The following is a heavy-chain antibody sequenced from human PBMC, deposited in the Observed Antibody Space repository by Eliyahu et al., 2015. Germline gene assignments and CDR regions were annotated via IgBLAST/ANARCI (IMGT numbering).Heavy chain of an antibody. J-gene: IGHJ4*02. D-gene: IGHD3-3*01. CDR2: IDWDDDX. CDR1: GFSLSTSGMR. V-gene: IGHV2-70*04. CDR3: ARTFWSGHYYFDY. Sequence: QVTLKESGPALVKPTQTLTLTCTFSGFSLSTSGMRVSWIRQPPGKALEWLARIDWDDDXFYSTSLKTRLTISKDTSKNQVVLTMTNMDPVDTATYYCARTFWSGHYYFDYWGQGTLVTVSS.